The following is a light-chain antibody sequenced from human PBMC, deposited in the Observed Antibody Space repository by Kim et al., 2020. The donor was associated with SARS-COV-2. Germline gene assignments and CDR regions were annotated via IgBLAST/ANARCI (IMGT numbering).Light chain of an antibody. CDR1: RGSIASNY. CDR3: QSFDTSNVV. Sequence: NFMLTQPHSVSESPGKTVTISCTRSRGSIASNYVQWFQQRPGSVPTTVIYEDDQRPSGVPDRFSGSIDSSSNSASLTFSGLQTDDEADYYCQSFDTSNVVFGGGTQLTVL. CDR2: EDD. J-gene: IGLJ2*01. V-gene: IGLV6-57*04.